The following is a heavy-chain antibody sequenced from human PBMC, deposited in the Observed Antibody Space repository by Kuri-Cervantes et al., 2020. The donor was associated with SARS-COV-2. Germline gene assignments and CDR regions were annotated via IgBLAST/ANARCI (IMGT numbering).Heavy chain of an antibody. CDR1: GGSISSYY. D-gene: IGHD2-2*01. CDR3: ARATSFTSIYYYFDS. CDR2: IYYNGN. J-gene: IGHJ4*02. Sequence: SETLSLTCTVSGGSISSYYWTWVRQPPGKGLEFIGYIYYNGNGYNPSFESRVTMSLDTSRNQFSLRLTSVTPADTAVYYCARATSFTSIYYYFDSWGQGNLVTVSS. V-gene: IGHV4-59*01.